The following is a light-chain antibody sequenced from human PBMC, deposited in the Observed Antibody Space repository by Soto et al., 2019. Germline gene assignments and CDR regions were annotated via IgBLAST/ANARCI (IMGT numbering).Light chain of an antibody. CDR1: QSVSSSY. Sequence: IVLTQSPGTLSLTPVERATLSCRASQSVSSSYLAWYQPKPGQAPRLLIYGASSRATGIPDRFSGSGSGTDFTLTISRLEPEDFAVYYCQRHRTFGQGTKV. CDR2: GAS. J-gene: IGKJ1*01. V-gene: IGKV3-20*01. CDR3: QRHRT.